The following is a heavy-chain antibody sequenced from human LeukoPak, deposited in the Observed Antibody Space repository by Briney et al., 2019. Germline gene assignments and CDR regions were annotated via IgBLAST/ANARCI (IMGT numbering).Heavy chain of an antibody. Sequence: ASVKVSCKASGYTFTSYYMHWVRQAPGQGLEWMGIINPSAGSTFYAQKFQGRVTMTRDTSTSTVYMELSSLRSEDTAVYYCARDWGSDWKSNYFDYWGRGTLVTVSS. CDR2: INPSAGST. CDR1: GYTFTSYY. CDR3: ARDWGSDWKSNYFDY. J-gene: IGHJ4*02. V-gene: IGHV1-46*01. D-gene: IGHD6-19*01.